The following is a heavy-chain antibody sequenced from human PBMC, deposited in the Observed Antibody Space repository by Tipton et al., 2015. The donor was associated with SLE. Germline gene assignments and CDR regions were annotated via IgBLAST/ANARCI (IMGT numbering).Heavy chain of an antibody. CDR2: IYYSGST. CDR3: ARGSLRLGELSLAY. J-gene: IGHJ4*02. V-gene: IGHV4-59*01. D-gene: IGHD3-16*02. CDR1: GGSISSYY. Sequence: TLSLTCTVSGGSISSYYWSWIRQPPGKGLEWIWYIYYSGSTNYNPSLKSRVTISVDTSKNQFSLKLSSVTAADTAVYYCARGSLRLGELSLAYWGQGTLVTVSS.